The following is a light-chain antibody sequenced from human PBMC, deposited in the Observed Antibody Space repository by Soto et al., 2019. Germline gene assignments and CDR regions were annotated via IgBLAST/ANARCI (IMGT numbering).Light chain of an antibody. CDR3: SSYAGSNNFV. V-gene: IGLV2-8*01. Sequence: QSVLTQPPSASGFPGQSVTISCTGTSSDVGYYDYVSWYQQHPDKAPKLVVYEVTKRPSGVPDRVSASKSGNTASLTVSGLRAEDEADYYCSSYAGSNNFVFGSGTKVT. CDR1: SSDVGYYDY. CDR2: EVT. J-gene: IGLJ1*01.